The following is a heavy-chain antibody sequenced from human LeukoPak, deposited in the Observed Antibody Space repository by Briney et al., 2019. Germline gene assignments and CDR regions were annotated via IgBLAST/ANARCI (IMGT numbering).Heavy chain of an antibody. V-gene: IGHV4-4*07. D-gene: IGHD6-13*01. CDR2: IYTSGST. CDR3: ASSPGGYSSSWYGGSEDSSGWDFDY. J-gene: IGHJ4*02. CDR1: GGSISSYY. Sequence: PSETLSLTCTVSGGSISSYYWSWIRQPAGKGLEWIGRIYTSGSTNYNPSLKSRVTMSVDTSKNQFSLKLSSVTAADTAVYYCASSPGGYSSSWYGGSEDSSGWDFDYWGQGTLVTVSS.